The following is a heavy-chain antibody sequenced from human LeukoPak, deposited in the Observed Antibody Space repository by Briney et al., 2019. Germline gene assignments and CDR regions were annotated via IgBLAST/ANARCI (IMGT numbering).Heavy chain of an antibody. V-gene: IGHV3-53*01. Sequence: GRSLRLSCAASGFTVSSNYMSWVRQAPGKGLEWVSVIYNGCSTYYADSVKGRFTISRDNSKNTLYLQMSSLRAEDTAVYYCASSADYGETDYWGQGTLVTVSS. CDR1: GFTVSSNY. CDR3: ASSADYGETDY. J-gene: IGHJ4*02. CDR2: IYNGCST. D-gene: IGHD4-17*01.